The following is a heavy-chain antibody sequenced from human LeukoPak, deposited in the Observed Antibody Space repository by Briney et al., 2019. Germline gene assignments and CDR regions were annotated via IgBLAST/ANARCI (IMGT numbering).Heavy chain of an antibody. Sequence: GESLKISCAASGFTFSSFAMSWVRQAPGKGLDWVSAISGSGSSTSYADSVKGRFTISRDNSKNTLYLQMNSLRAEDTAVYYCATNQTAGGHRFDYWGQGTLVTVSS. CDR1: GFTFSSFA. V-gene: IGHV3-23*01. J-gene: IGHJ4*02. CDR2: ISGSGSST. D-gene: IGHD1-14*01. CDR3: ATNQTAGGHRFDY.